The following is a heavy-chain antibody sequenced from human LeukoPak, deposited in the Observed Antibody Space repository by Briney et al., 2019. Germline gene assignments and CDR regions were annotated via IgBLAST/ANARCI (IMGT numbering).Heavy chain of an antibody. Sequence: SETLSLTCAVYGGSFRDYDWSWLRQPPGKGLEWIGEINHDGSTNYNPSLKSRVTMSIDASKSQFFLTLTPVTAADTAVYYCAREGAYSNFVNWFDNWGQGTLVTVSS. CDR3: AREGAYSNFVNWFDN. CDR1: GGSFRDYD. D-gene: IGHD2/OR15-2a*01. CDR2: INHDGST. J-gene: IGHJ5*02. V-gene: IGHV4-34*01.